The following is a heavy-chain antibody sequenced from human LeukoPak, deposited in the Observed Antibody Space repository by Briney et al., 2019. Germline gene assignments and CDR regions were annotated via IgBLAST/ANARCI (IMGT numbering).Heavy chain of an antibody. D-gene: IGHD4-23*01. CDR3: IRGLGGGSDY. CDR2: INSDGSTT. Sequence: GGSLRLSCAASGFIFSGSWMHWVRQAPAKGLVWVSRINSDGSTTTYADSVQGRFTISRDNAKNMLYLQMNSLRAEDTAVYYCIRGLGGGSDYWGLGTLVTVTS. V-gene: IGHV3-74*03. CDR1: GFIFSGSW. J-gene: IGHJ4*02.